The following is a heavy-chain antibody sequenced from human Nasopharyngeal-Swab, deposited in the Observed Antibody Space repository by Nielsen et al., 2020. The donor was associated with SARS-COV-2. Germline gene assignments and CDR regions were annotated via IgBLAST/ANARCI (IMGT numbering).Heavy chain of an antibody. CDR1: GYTFTSYD. D-gene: IGHD1-7*01. CDR3: ARDSPITGTTYDY. J-gene: IGHJ4*02. Sequence: ASEEVSCRASGYTFTSYDMHWVRQAPGQGLEWMGIINPSGGSTSYAQKFQGRVTMTRDTSTSTVYMELSSLRSEDTAVYYCARDSPITGTTYDYWGQGTLVTVSS. CDR2: INPSGGST. V-gene: IGHV1-46*01.